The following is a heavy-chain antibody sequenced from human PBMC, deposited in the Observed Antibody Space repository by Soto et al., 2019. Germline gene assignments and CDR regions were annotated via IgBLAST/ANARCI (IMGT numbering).Heavy chain of an antibody. Sequence: PGESLKISCKGSGYTFTTYWIGWVRQMPGKGLEWMAIIYPVDSDTRYSPSCQGQVTISADKSISTAYLQWSSLKASDTAMYYCARQGAYCSGGTCYSNAFDIWGQGTMVTVSS. CDR3: ARQGAYCSGGTCYSNAFDI. CDR2: IYPVDSDT. J-gene: IGHJ3*02. V-gene: IGHV5-51*01. D-gene: IGHD2-15*01. CDR1: GYTFTTYW.